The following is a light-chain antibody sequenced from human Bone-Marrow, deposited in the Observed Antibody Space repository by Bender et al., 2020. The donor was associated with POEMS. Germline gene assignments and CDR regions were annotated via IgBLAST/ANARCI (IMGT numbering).Light chain of an antibody. CDR1: SSNIGAHA. J-gene: IGLJ3*02. CDR3: AVWDDSLNGWV. Sequence: QSVLTQPPSASGTPGQRVTISCSGGSSNIGAHAVNWYQHLPGTAPKLLIYSSHRRPSEVPDRFSGSRSGTSASLAISRLQSEDEADYYCAVWDDSLNGWVFGRGTSVTVL. V-gene: IGLV1-44*01. CDR2: SSH.